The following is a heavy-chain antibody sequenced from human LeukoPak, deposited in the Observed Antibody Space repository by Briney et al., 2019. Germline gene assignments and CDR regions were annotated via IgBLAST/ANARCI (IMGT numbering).Heavy chain of an antibody. Sequence: SQTLSLTCTVSGGSISSGSYYWSWIRQPAGKGLEWIGYIYYSGSTNYNPSLKSRVTISVDTSKNQFSLKLSSVTAADTAVYYCARAGPSSGWYGGYFDYWGQGTLVTVSS. D-gene: IGHD6-19*01. CDR3: ARAGPSSGWYGGYFDY. CDR2: IYYSGST. J-gene: IGHJ4*02. CDR1: GGSISSGSYY. V-gene: IGHV4-61*10.